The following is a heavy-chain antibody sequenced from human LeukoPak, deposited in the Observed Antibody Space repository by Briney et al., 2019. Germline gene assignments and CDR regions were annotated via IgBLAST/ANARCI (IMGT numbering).Heavy chain of an antibody. D-gene: IGHD3-22*01. CDR1: GYSFTSHW. CDR3: ARRYYYDSSGYYLAHDAFDI. V-gene: IGHV5-51*01. CDR2: IYPGDSET. Sequence: AGESLKISCKGSGYSFTSHWIGWVRQMPGKGLEWMGIIYPGDSETRYSPSFQGQVTISADKSSSTAYLQWSSLKASDTAMYYCARRYYYDSSGYYLAHDAFDIWGQGTMVTVSS. J-gene: IGHJ3*02.